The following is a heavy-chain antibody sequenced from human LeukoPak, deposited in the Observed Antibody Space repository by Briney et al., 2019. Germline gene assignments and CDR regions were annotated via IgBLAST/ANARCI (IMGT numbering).Heavy chain of an antibody. CDR2: IHYSGST. V-gene: IGHV4-59*04. D-gene: IGHD7-27*01. CDR1: GGSISSYY. CDR3: ARKLGIEDAFDI. Sequence: SETLSLTCTVSGGSISSYYWSWIRQPPGKGLEWIGSIHYSGSTYYNPSLKSRVTMSVDTSKNQFSLKLSSVTAADTAVYYCARKLGIEDAFDIWGQGTMVTVSS. J-gene: IGHJ3*02.